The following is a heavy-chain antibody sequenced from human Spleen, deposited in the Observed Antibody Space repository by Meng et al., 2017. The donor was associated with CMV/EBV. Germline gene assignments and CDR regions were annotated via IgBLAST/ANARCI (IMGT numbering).Heavy chain of an antibody. CDR2: ISHSGAT. V-gene: IGHV4-4*02. D-gene: IGHD3-3*01. J-gene: IGHJ4*02. Sequence: AVAGVSISSGNWWTWVRQSPGRGLEWIGEISHSGATNYNPSLKGRLTMSVDKSKYQFSLNLTSVTAADTAIYYCARGLYDFWSGYGYWGQGTLVTVSS. CDR3: ARGLYDFWSGYGY. CDR1: GVSISSGNW.